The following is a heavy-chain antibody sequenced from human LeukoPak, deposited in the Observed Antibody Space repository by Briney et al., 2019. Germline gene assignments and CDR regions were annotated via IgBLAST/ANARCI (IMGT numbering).Heavy chain of an antibody. CDR3: ARDRTGIAML. D-gene: IGHD6-13*01. CDR1: GFTFSSYS. V-gene: IGHV3-21*01. CDR2: ISSSSSYI. J-gene: IGHJ4*02. Sequence: SGGSLRLSCAASGFTFSSYSMNWVRQAPGKGLEWVSSISSSSSYIYYADSVKGRFTISRDNAKNSLYLQMNSLRAEDTAVYYCARDRTGIAMLWGQGTLVTVSS.